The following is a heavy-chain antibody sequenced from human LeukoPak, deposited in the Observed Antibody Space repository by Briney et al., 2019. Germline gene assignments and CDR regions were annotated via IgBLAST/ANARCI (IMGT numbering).Heavy chain of an antibody. V-gene: IGHV4-30-4*08. CDR3: AKTTVTTSGILFDY. Sequence: SETLSLTCAVYGGSFSGYYWSWIRQPPGKGLEWIGYIYYSGSTYYNPSLKSRVTISVDTSKNQFSLKLSSVAAADTAVYYCAKTTVTTSGILFDYWGQGTLVTVSS. J-gene: IGHJ4*02. CDR2: IYYSGST. D-gene: IGHD4-17*01. CDR1: GGSFSGYY.